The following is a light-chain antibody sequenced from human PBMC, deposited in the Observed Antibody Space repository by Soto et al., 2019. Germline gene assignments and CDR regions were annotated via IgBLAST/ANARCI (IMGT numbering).Light chain of an antibody. CDR1: QSVSSN. J-gene: IGKJ1*01. CDR2: AAF. V-gene: IGKV3-15*01. Sequence: EIVMTQSPATLSVSPGERSTLSCTASQSVSSNVAWYQQKPGQSPRLLIYAAFIRATGIPARFSGSGSGTEFTLTISSLQPGDIATYYCEQYDHFPWTFGQGTKVDIK. CDR3: EQYDHFPWT.